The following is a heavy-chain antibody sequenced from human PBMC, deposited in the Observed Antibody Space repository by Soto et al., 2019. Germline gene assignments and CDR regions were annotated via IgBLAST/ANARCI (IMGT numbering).Heavy chain of an antibody. D-gene: IGHD6-19*01. V-gene: IGHV6-1*01. CDR3: ARDQEAVAGRKNYYYGMDV. CDR2: TYYRSKWYN. CDR1: GDSVSSNSAA. Sequence: PSQTLSLTCAISGDSVSSNSAAWNWIRQSPSRGLEWLGRTYYRSKWYNDYAVSVKSRITINPDTSKNQFSLQLNSVTPEDTAVYYCARDQEAVAGRKNYYYGMDVWGQGTTVTVSS. J-gene: IGHJ6*02.